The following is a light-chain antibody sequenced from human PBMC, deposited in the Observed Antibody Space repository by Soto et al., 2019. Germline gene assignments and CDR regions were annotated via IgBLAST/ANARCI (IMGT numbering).Light chain of an antibody. V-gene: IGKV3-15*01. CDR2: GAS. CDR3: HPSTDWPRT. CDR1: QSVSNKY. J-gene: IGKJ5*01. Sequence: QSRLALSLTEEQRAGHECRFCQSVSNKYLAWYQQKPGQAPRLLIYGASTSASGIPGRLSRSAYGTDCTLILGSPPSEAFACYSCHPSTDWPRTFGQGTRLEIK.